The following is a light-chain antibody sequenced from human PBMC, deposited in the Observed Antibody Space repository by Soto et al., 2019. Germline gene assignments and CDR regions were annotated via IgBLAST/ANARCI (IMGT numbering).Light chain of an antibody. CDR1: NIGSKS. J-gene: IGLJ2*01. CDR3: QVWDSSSDHLV. Sequence: SYELTQPPSVSVAPGKTARITCGGNNIGSKSMHWYQQKPGQAPVLVIYYDSDRPSGIPERFSGSNSGNTATLTISRVEAGDEVDYYCQVWDSSSDHLVFGGGTKLTVL. CDR2: YDS. V-gene: IGLV3-21*04.